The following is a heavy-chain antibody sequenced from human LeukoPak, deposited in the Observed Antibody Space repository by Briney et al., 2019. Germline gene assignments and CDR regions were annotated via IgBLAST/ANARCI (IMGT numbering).Heavy chain of an antibody. CDR2: ISYSGGST. Sequence: GGSLRLSCAASGFTFSVYAMSWVRQAPGKGLEWVSFISYSGGSTYYADSVKGRFTISRDNSKNTLYLQMNSLRAEDTAVYYCAKDLGWYYFDYWGQRTLVTVSS. CDR3: AKDLGWYYFDY. J-gene: IGHJ4*02. CDR1: GFTFSVYA. V-gene: IGHV3-23*01.